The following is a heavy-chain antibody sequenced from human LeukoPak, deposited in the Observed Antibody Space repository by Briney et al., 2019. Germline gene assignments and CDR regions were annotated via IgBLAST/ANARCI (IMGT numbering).Heavy chain of an antibody. Sequence: GGSLRLSCAASGFTFSSHSMNWVRQAPGKGLEWVSSISSSSSYIYYADSVKGRFTISRDNAKNSLYLQMNSLRAEDTAVYYCARALTVRGVIIQYYFDYWGQGTLVTVSS. CDR1: GFTFSSHS. D-gene: IGHD3-10*01. CDR3: ARALTVRGVIIQYYFDY. CDR2: ISSSSSYI. V-gene: IGHV3-21*01. J-gene: IGHJ4*02.